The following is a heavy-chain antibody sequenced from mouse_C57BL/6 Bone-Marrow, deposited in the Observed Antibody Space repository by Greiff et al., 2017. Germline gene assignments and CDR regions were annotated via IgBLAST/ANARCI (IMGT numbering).Heavy chain of an antibody. CDR1: GFSLTSYG. CDR3: ARNGYYYGTYWYFDV. D-gene: IGHD1-1*01. Sequence: VKLVESGPGLVQPSQSLSITCTVSGFSLTSYGVHWVRQSPGKGLEWLGVIWSGGNTDYYAAFISRLSISKDNSKSQVFFKMNSLQADDTAIDYCARNGYYYGTYWYFDVWGTGTTVTVSS. V-gene: IGHV2-2*01. CDR2: IWSGGNT. J-gene: IGHJ1*03.